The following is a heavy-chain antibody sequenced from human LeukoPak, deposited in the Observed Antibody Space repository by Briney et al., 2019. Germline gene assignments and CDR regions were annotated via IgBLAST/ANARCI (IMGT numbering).Heavy chain of an antibody. CDR3: ARGRPKTGATTYYYYGMDV. J-gene: IGHJ6*02. CDR1: GGSISSYY. Sequence: SETLSLTCTVSGGSISSYYWSWIRQPPGKGLEWIGEINHSGSTNYNPSLKSRVTISVDTSKNQFSLKLSSVTAADTAVYYCARGRPKTGATTYYYYGMDVWGQGTTVTVSS. V-gene: IGHV4-34*01. CDR2: INHSGST. D-gene: IGHD1-26*01.